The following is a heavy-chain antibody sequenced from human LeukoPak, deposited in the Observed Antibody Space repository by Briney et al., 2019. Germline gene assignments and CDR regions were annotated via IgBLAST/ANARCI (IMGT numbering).Heavy chain of an antibody. CDR3: ASTFPYCSDGSCAL. V-gene: IGHV3-7*01. D-gene: IGHD2-15*01. Sequence: GGSLRLSCAASGLTYSRYCISWVRQAPGKGLEWVANINQDGNRENYVDSVKGRFSISRDNAKNSLFLQILSLRAEDTAVYYCASTFPYCSDGSCALGGQGTLVTVSS. CDR1: GLTYSRYC. J-gene: IGHJ4*02. CDR2: INQDGNRE.